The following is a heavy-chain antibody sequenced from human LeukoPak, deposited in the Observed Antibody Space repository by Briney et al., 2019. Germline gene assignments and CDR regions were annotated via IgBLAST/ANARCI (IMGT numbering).Heavy chain of an antibody. Sequence: GASVKVSCKASGYTFTTYGISRVRHAPAQGLEWLGRITVYNGNINYAQKLQGRDTLTTDTSTSTAYMELRSLRSDDTAVYYCARMILLLGDVLTVPPRGFDYGGQGTLVTVSS. CDR1: GYTFTTYG. V-gene: IGHV1-18*01. D-gene: IGHD3-9*01. J-gene: IGHJ4*02. CDR3: ARMILLLGDVLTVPPRGFDY. CDR2: ITVYNGNI.